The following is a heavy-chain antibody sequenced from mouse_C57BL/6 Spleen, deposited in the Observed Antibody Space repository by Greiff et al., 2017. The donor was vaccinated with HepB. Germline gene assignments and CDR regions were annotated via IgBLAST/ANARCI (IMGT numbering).Heavy chain of an antibody. D-gene: IGHD1-1*01. CDR3: ARQRGYGSSSLAY. V-gene: IGHV5-9*01. J-gene: IGHJ3*01. CDR1: GFTFSSYT. CDR2: ISGGGGNT. Sequence: EVKLVESGGGLVKPGGSLKLSCAASGFTFSSYTMSWVRQTPEKRLEWVATISGGGGNTYYPDSVKGRFTIYRDNATNTLYLQMSSLRSGDTALYSRARQRGYGSSSLAYWGQGTLVTDSA.